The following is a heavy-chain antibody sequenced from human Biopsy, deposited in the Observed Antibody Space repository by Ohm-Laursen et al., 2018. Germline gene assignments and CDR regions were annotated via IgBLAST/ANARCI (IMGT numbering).Heavy chain of an antibody. CDR3: AATSTLYYYYYAMDV. Sequence: SVKVSCKASGFAFSSSAVQWVRQARGQRLEWIGWIVVGSGHTDYAQKFQERVTVTRDMSTSTAYMELTSLRSEDTAVYYCAATSTLYYYYYAMDVWDQGTTITVSS. V-gene: IGHV1-58*01. CDR1: GFAFSSSA. CDR2: IVVGSGHT. J-gene: IGHJ6*02.